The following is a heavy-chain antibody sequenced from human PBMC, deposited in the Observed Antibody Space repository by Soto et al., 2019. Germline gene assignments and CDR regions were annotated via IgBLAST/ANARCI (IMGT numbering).Heavy chain of an antibody. CDR2: IYYSGST. V-gene: IGHV4-59*08. CDR1: GGSISSYY. J-gene: IGHJ4*02. CDR3: ARHRVVYSGYDLIDY. Sequence: TSETLSLTCSVSGGSISSYYWSWIRQPPGKGLEWIGYIYYSGSTNYNPSLKSRVTISVDTSKNQFSLKLSSVTAADTAVYYCARHRVVYSGYDLIDYWGQGTLVTVSS. D-gene: IGHD5-12*01.